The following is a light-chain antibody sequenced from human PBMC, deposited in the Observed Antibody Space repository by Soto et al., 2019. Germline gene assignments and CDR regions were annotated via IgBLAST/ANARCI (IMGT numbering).Light chain of an antibody. CDR2: DVT. CDR1: SSDVGGYNY. Sequence: QSALTQPASVSGSHGQSITISCTGTSSDVGGYNYVSWYQQHPGKVPKLMIYDVTNRPSGVSNRFSGSKSGNTASLTISGLQAEDEADDYCTAYTSSSTEVFGNGTKVTVL. J-gene: IGLJ1*01. V-gene: IGLV2-14*01. CDR3: TAYTSSSTEV.